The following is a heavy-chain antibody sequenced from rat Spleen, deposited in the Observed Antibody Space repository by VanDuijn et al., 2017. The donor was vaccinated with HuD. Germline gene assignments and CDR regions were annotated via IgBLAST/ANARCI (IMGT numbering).Heavy chain of an antibody. CDR3: ARHNSGYGVMDA. CDR2: ISDDGSST. Sequence: EVQLVESGGGLVQPGRSLKLSCVASGFTFRDYAMAWVRQAPEKGLAWVATISDDGSSTYYRDSVKGRFTISRDNAQSTLYLQMDSLRSEDTATYYCARHNSGYGVMDAWGQGASVTVSS. J-gene: IGHJ4*01. D-gene: IGHD4-3*01. V-gene: IGHV5-7*01. CDR1: GFTFRDYA.